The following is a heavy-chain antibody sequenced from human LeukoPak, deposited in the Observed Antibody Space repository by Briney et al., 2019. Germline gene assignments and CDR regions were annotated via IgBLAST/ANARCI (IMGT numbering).Heavy chain of an antibody. D-gene: IGHD6-13*01. J-gene: IGHJ5*02. Sequence: ASVKVSCKVSGYTLTELSMHWVRQAPGKGLEWMGGFDPEDGETIYAQKFQGRVTITRGTSASTAYMELSSLRSEDTAVYYCARVDVSSSWTSKGGAYNWFDPWGQGTLVTVSS. CDR3: ARVDVSSSWTSKGGAYNWFDP. V-gene: IGHV1-24*01. CDR1: GYTLTELS. CDR2: FDPEDGET.